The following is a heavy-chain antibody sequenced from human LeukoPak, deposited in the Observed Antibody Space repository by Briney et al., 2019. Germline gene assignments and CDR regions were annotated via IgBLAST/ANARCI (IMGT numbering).Heavy chain of an antibody. CDR2: IIPIFGTA. CDR3: ARAGVYCGGDCYTDY. J-gene: IGHJ4*02. V-gene: IGHV1-69*05. Sequence: ASVKVSCKASGGTFSSYAISWVRQAPGQGLEWMGRIIPIFGTANYAQKFQGRFTITTDESTSTAYMELSSLRSEDTAVYYCARAGVYCGGDCYTDYWGQGTLVTVSS. CDR1: GGTFSSYA. D-gene: IGHD2-21*02.